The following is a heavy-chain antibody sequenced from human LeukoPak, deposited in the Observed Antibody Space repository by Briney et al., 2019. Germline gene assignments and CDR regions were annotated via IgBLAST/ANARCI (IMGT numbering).Heavy chain of an antibody. CDR2: IYSGGST. D-gene: IGHD1-26*01. CDR3: ARDSRWELTGSDY. Sequence: GGSLRLSCAASGFIVSSNYMSWVRQAPGKGLEWVSVIYSGGSTYYADSVKGRFTISRDNSKNTLYLQMNSLRAEDTAVYYCARDSRWELTGSDYWGQGTLVTVSS. V-gene: IGHV3-66*01. CDR1: GFIVSSNY. J-gene: IGHJ4*02.